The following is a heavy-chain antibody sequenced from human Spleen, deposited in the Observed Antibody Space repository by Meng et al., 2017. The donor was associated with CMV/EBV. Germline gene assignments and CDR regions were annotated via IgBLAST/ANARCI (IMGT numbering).Heavy chain of an antibody. V-gene: IGHV4-59*01. Sequence: SETLSLTCTVSGASISSYYWSWIRQPPGKGLESIGYIYDIGGTNYNPSLKSRVTISVDTSKNQFSLKLSSVTAADTAVYYCARGAYSSGWDYYFDYWGQGTLVTVSS. CDR1: GASISSYY. D-gene: IGHD6-19*01. CDR2: IYDIGGT. CDR3: ARGAYSSGWDYYFDY. J-gene: IGHJ4*02.